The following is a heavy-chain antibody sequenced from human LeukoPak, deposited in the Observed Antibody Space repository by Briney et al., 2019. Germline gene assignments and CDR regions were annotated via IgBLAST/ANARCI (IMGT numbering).Heavy chain of an antibody. J-gene: IGHJ6*02. CDR1: GYTFTSYD. V-gene: IGHV1-8*02. Sequence: AASVKVSCKASGYTFTSYDINWVRQATGQGLEWMGWMNSNSGNTGHAQKFQGRVTMTRNTSISTAYMELSSLRSEDTAVYYCARSRSPQWYDTLWDYFYYYGVDVWGQGTTVTVSS. D-gene: IGHD3-22*01. CDR2: MNSNSGNT. CDR3: ARSRSPQWYDTLWDYFYYYGVDV.